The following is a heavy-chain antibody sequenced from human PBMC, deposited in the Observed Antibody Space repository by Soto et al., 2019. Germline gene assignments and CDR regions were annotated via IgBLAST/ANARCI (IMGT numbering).Heavy chain of an antibody. J-gene: IGHJ4*02. CDR2: INAGNGNT. CDR3: ARVWAPGGIAAAGTGFDY. D-gene: IGHD6-13*01. Sequence: ASVKVSCKASGYTFTNYAMHWVRQAPGQRLEWMGWINAGNGNTKYSQKFQGRVTITRDTSASTAYMELSSLRSEDTAVYYCARVWAPGGIAAAGTGFDYWGQGTLVTVSS. CDR1: GYTFTNYA. V-gene: IGHV1-3*01.